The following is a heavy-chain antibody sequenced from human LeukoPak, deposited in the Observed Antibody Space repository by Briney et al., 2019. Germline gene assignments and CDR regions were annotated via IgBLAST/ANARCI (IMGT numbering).Heavy chain of an antibody. Sequence: SETLSLTCTVSGGSISSYYWSWIRQPAGKGLEWIGRIYTSGSTNYNPSLKSRVTISVDTSKNQFSLKLSSVSAADTAIYYCATDPFRERFGAFDPWGQGTLVTVSS. V-gene: IGHV4-4*07. CDR2: IYTSGST. CDR1: GGSISSYY. J-gene: IGHJ5*02. CDR3: ATDPFRERFGAFDP. D-gene: IGHD3-16*01.